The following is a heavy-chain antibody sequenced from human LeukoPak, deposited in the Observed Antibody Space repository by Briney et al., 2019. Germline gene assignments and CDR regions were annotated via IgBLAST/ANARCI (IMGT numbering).Heavy chain of an antibody. CDR2: IRYDGSNK. Sequence: AGGSLRLSCAASGFTFSSYGMHWVRQAPGKGLEWVAFIRYDGSNKYYADSVKGRFTISRDNSKNTLYLQMNSLRAEDTAVYYCAKGLGYYDSSGYYYAPFDYWGQGTLVTVSS. CDR3: AKGLGYYDSSGYYYAPFDY. D-gene: IGHD3-22*01. CDR1: GFTFSSYG. V-gene: IGHV3-30*02. J-gene: IGHJ4*02.